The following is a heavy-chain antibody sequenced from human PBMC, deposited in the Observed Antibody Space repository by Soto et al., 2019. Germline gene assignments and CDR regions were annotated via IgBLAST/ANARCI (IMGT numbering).Heavy chain of an antibody. J-gene: IGHJ4*02. D-gene: IGHD3-22*01. Sequence: GGSLGLSCAASGFSLSSYAMSWVRQAPGKGLEWVSAISGSGGSTYYADSVKGRFTISRDNSKNTLYLQMNSLRAEDTAVYYCAKGAPGYYDSSGYYTYWGQGTLVTVSS. V-gene: IGHV3-23*01. CDR3: AKGAPGYYDSSGYYTY. CDR2: ISGSGGST. CDR1: GFSLSSYA.